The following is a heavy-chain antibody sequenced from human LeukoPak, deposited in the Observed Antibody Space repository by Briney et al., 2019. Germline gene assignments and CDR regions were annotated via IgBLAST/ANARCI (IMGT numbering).Heavy chain of an antibody. CDR3: ARGRPHGNDY. V-gene: IGHV3-74*01. J-gene: IGHJ4*02. D-gene: IGHD4-23*01. Sequence: GGSLRLSCVASGFPFSSYWMTWVRQAPGKGLVWVSRISYDGGDPSYADSVKGRFTISRDNAKNTLYLQMNSLRVEDTAVYYCARGRPHGNDYWGQGTLVTVSS. CDR1: GFPFSSYW. CDR2: ISYDGGDP.